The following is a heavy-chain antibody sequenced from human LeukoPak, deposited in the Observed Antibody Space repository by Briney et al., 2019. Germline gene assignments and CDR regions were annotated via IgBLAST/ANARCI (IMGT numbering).Heavy chain of an antibody. Sequence: PSETLSLTCTVSGGSISSYYWNWIRQPPGKGLEWIGSIYYSGSTYYRPSLKSRVTMSVDTSKNQFSLRLSSVTAADTAVYYCARGLRWDLTISGTSTFDYWGQGSLVTVSS. CDR1: GGSISSYY. J-gene: IGHJ4*02. CDR3: ARGLRWDLTISGTSTFDY. D-gene: IGHD1-26*01. V-gene: IGHV4-59*04. CDR2: IYYSGST.